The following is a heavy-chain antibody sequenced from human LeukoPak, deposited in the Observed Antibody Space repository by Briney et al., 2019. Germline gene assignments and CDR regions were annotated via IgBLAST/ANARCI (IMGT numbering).Heavy chain of an antibody. J-gene: IGHJ6*02. Sequence: ASVKVSCKASGYTFTSYGISWVRQAPGQGLEWMGLISACNGNTNYAQKLRGRVTMTTDTSISTAYVKLRGMGSKDTAVYYCASAWGNTIRWQASYYYYGMDVWGQGTTVTVSS. CDR1: GYTFTSYG. D-gene: IGHD4-23*01. CDR2: ISACNGNT. CDR3: ASAWGNTIRWQASYYYYGMDV. V-gene: IGHV1-18*01.